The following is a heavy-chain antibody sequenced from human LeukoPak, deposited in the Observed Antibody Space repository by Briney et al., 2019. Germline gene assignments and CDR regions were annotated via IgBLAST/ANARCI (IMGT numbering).Heavy chain of an antibody. CDR3: ARVTRGSGYAVYYYYMDV. D-gene: IGHD6-13*01. CDR1: GGTFSSYA. V-gene: IGHV1-69*13. J-gene: IGHJ6*03. CDR2: IIPIFATA. Sequence: SVKVSCKASGGTFSSYAINWVRQAPGQGLEWMGGIIPIFATANYAQKFQGRVTITADDSTSTAYMELSSLTSEDTAVYYCARVTRGSGYAVYYYYMDVWGKGTTVTISS.